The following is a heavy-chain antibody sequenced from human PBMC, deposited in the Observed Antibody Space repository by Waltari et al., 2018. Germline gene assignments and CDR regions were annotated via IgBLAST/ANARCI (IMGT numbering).Heavy chain of an antibody. D-gene: IGHD6-19*01. CDR3: ATKRESSASGFDY. CDR2: IYYSGST. V-gene: IGHV4-39*01. Sequence: QLQLQESGPGLVKPSETLSFTCTVSGGSISSSIYYWGGIRQPPGKGLEWIGSIYYSGSTYYNPSLKSRVTISVDTSKNQFSLKLSSVTAADTTVYYCATKRESSASGFDYWGQGTLVTVSS. CDR1: GGSISSSIYY. J-gene: IGHJ4*02.